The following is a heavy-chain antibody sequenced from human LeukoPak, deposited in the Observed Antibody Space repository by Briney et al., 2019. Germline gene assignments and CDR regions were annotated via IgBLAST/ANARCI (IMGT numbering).Heavy chain of an antibody. D-gene: IGHD3-16*01. J-gene: IGHJ3*02. Sequence: GGSLRLSCAASGFTFSSYSMNWVRQAPGKGLEWVSSISSSSSYIYYADSVKGRFTISRDNAKNSLYLQMNSLRAEDTAVYYCARDRYYDYVWGSHQGDAFDIWGQGTMVTVSS. V-gene: IGHV3-21*01. CDR1: GFTFSSYS. CDR2: ISSSSSYI. CDR3: ARDRYYDYVWGSHQGDAFDI.